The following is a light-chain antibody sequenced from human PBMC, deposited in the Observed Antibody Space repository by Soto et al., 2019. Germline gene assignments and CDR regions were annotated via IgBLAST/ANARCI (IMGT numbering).Light chain of an antibody. V-gene: IGKV3-20*01. J-gene: IGKJ2*01. CDR3: QHCGNSRYT. CDR2: GAF. CDR1: QSVRTSD. Sequence: EVVLTQSPGTLSLSPGERATLSCRASQSVRTSDVTWYQHQPGQAPRLLIYGAFNRATDIPDRFSGSGSGTDFTLTISRLEAEDFAVYYCQHCGNSRYTFGQGTRLDIK.